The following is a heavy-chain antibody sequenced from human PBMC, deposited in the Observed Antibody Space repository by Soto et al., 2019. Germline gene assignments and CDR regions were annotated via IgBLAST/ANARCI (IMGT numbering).Heavy chain of an antibody. CDR3: TRANWYSEY. CDR1: GGSISNHY. CDR2: IYYNGNT. D-gene: IGHD7-27*01. V-gene: IGHV4-59*11. J-gene: IGHJ4*02. Sequence: QVQLQESGPGLVKPSETLSLTCTVSGGSISNHYWSWIRQPPGKGLEWIGYIYYNGNTNYNPPPKSRVTMSVDTSKNQISLKLSSVTAADTAVHYCTRANWYSEYWGQGTLVTGSS.